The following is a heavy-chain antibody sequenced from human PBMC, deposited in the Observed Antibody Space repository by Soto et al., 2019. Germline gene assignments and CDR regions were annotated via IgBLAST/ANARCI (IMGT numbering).Heavy chain of an antibody. V-gene: IGHV1-69*01. CDR1: GVSFNNNG. CDR2: VSPPFRTS. Sequence: QVQLVQSGAEVKKPGSSVKVSCKTSGVSFNNNGIGWVRQAPGHGLEWMGGVSPPFRTSNYARKFQGRIAITADASTGTVNMELRSLTSEATAQYYCARVLYYGSGSYSHYGMDVWGQGTTVTVSS. J-gene: IGHJ6*02. D-gene: IGHD3-10*01. CDR3: ARVLYYGSGSYSHYGMDV.